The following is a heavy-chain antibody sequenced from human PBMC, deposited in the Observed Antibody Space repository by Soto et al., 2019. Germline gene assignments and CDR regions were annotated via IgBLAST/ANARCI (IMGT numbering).Heavy chain of an antibody. D-gene: IGHD6-19*01. CDR2: ISAYNGNT. CDR3: ASVSGEQWLRNEGGAFDI. J-gene: IGHJ3*02. CDR1: GYTFTSYG. Sequence: QVQLVQSGAEVKKPGASVKVSCKASGYTFTSYGISWVRQAPGQGLEWMGWISAYNGNTNYAQKLQGRVTMTTDTSTSTAYMELRSLRSDDTAVYYCASVSGEQWLRNEGGAFDIWGQGTMVTVSS. V-gene: IGHV1-18*01.